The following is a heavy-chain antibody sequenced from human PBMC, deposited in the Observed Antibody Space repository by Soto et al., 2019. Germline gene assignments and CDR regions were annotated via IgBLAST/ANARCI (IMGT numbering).Heavy chain of an antibody. Sequence: ASVKGSCKASGYTFTSYGISWVRQAPGQGLEWMGWISAYNGNTNYAQKLQGRVTMTTDTSTSTAYMELRSLRSDDTAVYYCAREGQIVVVPAATSGDFDYWGQGTLVTGSS. V-gene: IGHV1-18*01. CDR2: ISAYNGNT. CDR3: AREGQIVVVPAATSGDFDY. CDR1: GYTFTSYG. D-gene: IGHD2-2*01. J-gene: IGHJ4*02.